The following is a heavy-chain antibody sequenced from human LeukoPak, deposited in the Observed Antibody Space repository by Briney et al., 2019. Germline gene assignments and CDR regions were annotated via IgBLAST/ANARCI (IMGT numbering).Heavy chain of an antibody. D-gene: IGHD6-19*01. CDR1: GFTFSTYW. J-gene: IGHJ4*02. CDR3: TSPGAVAGSDY. Sequence: PGGSLRLSCAASGFTFSTYWMSWVRQAPGEGLEWVGRIRSKANSYATAYAASVKGRFTISRDDSKNTAYLQMNSLKTEDTAVYYCTSPGAVAGSDYWGQGTLVTVSS. CDR2: IRSKANSYAT. V-gene: IGHV3-73*01.